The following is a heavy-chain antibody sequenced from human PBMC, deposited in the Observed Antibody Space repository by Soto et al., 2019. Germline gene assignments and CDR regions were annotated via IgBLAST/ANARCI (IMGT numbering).Heavy chain of an antibody. J-gene: IGHJ3*02. CDR1: GFSLSGYW. CDR2: IDTYGSAT. V-gene: IGHV3-74*01. CDR3: VRVLKSIGWDNDVLDI. D-gene: IGHD6-19*01. Sequence: HPGGSLRLSCAASGFSLSGYWMHWVRQAPGKGLVWVSRIDTYGSATKYADSVEGRFSISKDNAENTLYLQMNNLRADDTAVYYCVRVLKSIGWDNDVLDIWGQGTMVTVSS.